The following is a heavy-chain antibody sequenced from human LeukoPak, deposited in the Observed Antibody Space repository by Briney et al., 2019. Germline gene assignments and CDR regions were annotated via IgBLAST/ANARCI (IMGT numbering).Heavy chain of an antibody. CDR2: ISAYNGNT. CDR3: ARDVYDELWFGEGQRDY. CDR1: GYTFTSYD. J-gene: IGHJ4*02. D-gene: IGHD3-10*01. Sequence: VASVKVSCKASGYTFTSYDINWVRQATGQGLEWMGWISAYNGNTNYAQKLQGRVTMTTDTSTSTAYMELRSLRSDDTAVYYCARDVYDELWFGEGQRDYWGQGTLVTVSS. V-gene: IGHV1-18*01.